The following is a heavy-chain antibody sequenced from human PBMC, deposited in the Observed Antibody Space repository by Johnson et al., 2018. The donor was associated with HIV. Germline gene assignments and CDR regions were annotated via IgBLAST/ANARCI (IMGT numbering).Heavy chain of an antibody. V-gene: IGHV3-23*04. J-gene: IGHJ3*02. CDR2: ISGSGGRT. CDR1: GFTFDNYG. CDR3: AKVQGSYAPPLDAFDI. Sequence: VQLVESGGTVVRPGGSLRLSCAASGFTFDNYGMSWVRQAPGKGLEWVSAISGSGGRTYSADSVKGRFTISRDNSKNTLYLQMNSLRAEETAVYYCAKVQGSYAPPLDAFDIWGQGTMVTVSS. D-gene: IGHD1-26*01.